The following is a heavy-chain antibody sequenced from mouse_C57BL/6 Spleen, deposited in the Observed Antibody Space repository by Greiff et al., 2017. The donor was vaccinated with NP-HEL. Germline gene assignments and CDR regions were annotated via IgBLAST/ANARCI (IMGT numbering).Heavy chain of an antibody. Sequence: QVQLQQPGAELVKPGASVKLSCKASGYTFTSYWMQWVNQRPGQGLEWIGEIDPSDSYTNYNQKFKGKATLTVDTSSSTAYMQLSSLTSEDSAVYYCAIFYYGSSPFAYWGQGTLVTVSA. CDR3: AIFYYGSSPFAY. V-gene: IGHV1-50*01. D-gene: IGHD1-1*01. J-gene: IGHJ3*01. CDR2: IDPSDSYT. CDR1: GYTFTSYW.